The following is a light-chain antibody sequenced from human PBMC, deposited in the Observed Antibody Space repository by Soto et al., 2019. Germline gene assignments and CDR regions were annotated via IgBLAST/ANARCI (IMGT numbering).Light chain of an antibody. Sequence: EVVMTQSPASLSVSPGERATLSCRASQSVRSNLAWYQQKPGQAPSLLIYDASTRATGVPARFSGTGSGTEFTLTISSLQPEDFAVYYCQQYNNWPPLTLGQGTRLETK. CDR1: QSVRSN. CDR2: DAS. CDR3: QQYNNWPPLT. J-gene: IGKJ5*01. V-gene: IGKV3-15*01.